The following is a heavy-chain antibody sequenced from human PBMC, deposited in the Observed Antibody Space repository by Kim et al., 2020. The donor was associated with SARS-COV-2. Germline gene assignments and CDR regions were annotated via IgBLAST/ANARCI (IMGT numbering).Heavy chain of an antibody. J-gene: IGHJ4*02. V-gene: IGHV3-11*03. CDR3: ARSPVGATTGVAY. Sequence: ADSVKGRFTISGDSARNSLYQQMSSLRAEDTAVYYCARSPVGATTGVAYWGQGTLVTVSS. D-gene: IGHD1-26*01.